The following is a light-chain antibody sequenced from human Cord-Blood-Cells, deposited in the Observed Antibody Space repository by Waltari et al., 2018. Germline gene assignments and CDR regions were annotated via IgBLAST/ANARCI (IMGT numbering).Light chain of an antibody. Sequence: QSALTQPASVSGSPGQSITISCTGTSSDVGGYTYVSWYQHHPGKAPKSMIYDVSNRPPGVSNRFSGSKSGNTASLTISGLQAEDEADYYCSSYTSSSTLVFGTGTKVTVL. J-gene: IGLJ1*01. CDR3: SSYTSSSTLV. CDR2: DVS. V-gene: IGLV2-14*03. CDR1: SSDVGGYTY.